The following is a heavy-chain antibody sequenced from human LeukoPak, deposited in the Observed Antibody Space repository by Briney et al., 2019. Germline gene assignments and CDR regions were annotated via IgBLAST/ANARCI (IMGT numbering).Heavy chain of an antibody. Sequence: PSETLSLTCAVYGGSFSGYHWSWIRQPPGKGLEWIGEINHRGSTNYNPSLKSRVTISVDTSKNQFSLRLSSVTAADTAIYYCARRYSSSWYVGFFDPWGQGTLVTVSS. CDR1: GGSFSGYH. J-gene: IGHJ5*02. D-gene: IGHD6-13*01. V-gene: IGHV4-34*01. CDR3: ARRYSSSWYVGFFDP. CDR2: INHRGST.